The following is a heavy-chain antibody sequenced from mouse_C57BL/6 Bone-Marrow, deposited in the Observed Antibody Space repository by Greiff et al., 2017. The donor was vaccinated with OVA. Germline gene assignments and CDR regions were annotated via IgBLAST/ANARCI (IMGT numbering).Heavy chain of an antibody. CDR1: GYTFTSYW. CDR2: IDPSDSYT. CDR3: AKGGYFDV. Sequence: VKLMESGAELVMPGASVKLSCKASGYTFTSYWMHWVKQRPGQGLEWIGEIDPSDSYTNYNQKFKGKSTLTVDKSSSTAYMQLSSLTSEDSAVYYCAKGGYFDVWGTGTTVTVSS. V-gene: IGHV1-69*01. J-gene: IGHJ1*03.